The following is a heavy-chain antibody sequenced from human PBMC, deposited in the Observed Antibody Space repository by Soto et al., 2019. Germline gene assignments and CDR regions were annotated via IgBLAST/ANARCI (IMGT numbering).Heavy chain of an antibody. D-gene: IGHD5-12*01. CDR3: ASHDRVATITDY. Sequence: PSETLSLTCTVSGGSISSGDYYWSWIRQPPGKGLEWIGYIYYSGSTYYNPSLKSRVTISVDTSKNQFSLKLSSVTAADTAVYYCASHDRVATITDYWGQGTLVTVSS. CDR1: GGSISSGDYY. J-gene: IGHJ4*02. V-gene: IGHV4-30-4*01. CDR2: IYYSGST.